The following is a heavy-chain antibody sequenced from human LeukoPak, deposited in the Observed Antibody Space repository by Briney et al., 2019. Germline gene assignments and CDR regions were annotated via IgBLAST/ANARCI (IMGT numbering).Heavy chain of an antibody. D-gene: IGHD5-18*01. J-gene: IGHJ4*02. CDR3: AKAAVDTTYFEY. CDR1: GFNFNKYD. CDR2: ISGSGGTI. V-gene: IGHV3-23*01. Sequence: GGSLRLSCAASGFNFNKYDMTWARQAPGKGLEWVSAISGSGGTIYYADSVKGRFTISRDNSKSTLYLQMNSLRAEDTAVYYCAKAAVDTTYFEYWGQGTLVTVSS.